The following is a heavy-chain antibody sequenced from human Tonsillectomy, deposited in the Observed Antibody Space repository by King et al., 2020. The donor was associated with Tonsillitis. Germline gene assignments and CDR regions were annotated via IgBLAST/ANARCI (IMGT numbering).Heavy chain of an antibody. Sequence: VQLVESGGGLVKPGGSLRLSCAASGFTFSDYYMSWIRQAPGKGLEWVSYSSSSGDTIYCADSVKGRFTISRDNAKNSLYLQMNSMRAEDTAVYYCARPNRLTMIDYAIDVWGQGTTVTVSS. CDR1: GFTFSDYY. CDR3: ARPNRLTMIDYAIDV. J-gene: IGHJ6*02. D-gene: IGHD3-22*01. V-gene: IGHV3-11*01. CDR2: SSSSGDTI.